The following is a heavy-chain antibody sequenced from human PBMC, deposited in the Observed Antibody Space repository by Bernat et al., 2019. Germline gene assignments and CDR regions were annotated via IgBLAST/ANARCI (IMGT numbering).Heavy chain of an antibody. CDR2: IKQDGSEK. Sequence: EVQLVESGGGLVQPGGSLRLSCAASGFTFSSYWMSWVRQAPGKGLEWVANIKQDGSEKYYVDSVKGRFTISRDNAKNSLYLQMNSLRAEDTAVYYCARDHFGRGSRGYVHDSYYYYMDVWGKGTTVTVSS. CDR1: GFTFSSYW. D-gene: IGHD5-12*01. V-gene: IGHV3-7*03. J-gene: IGHJ6*03. CDR3: ARDHFGRGSRGYVHDSYYYYMDV.